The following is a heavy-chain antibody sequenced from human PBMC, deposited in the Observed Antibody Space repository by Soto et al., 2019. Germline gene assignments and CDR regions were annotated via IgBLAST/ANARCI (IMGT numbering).Heavy chain of an antibody. CDR2: VSYDEGNK. V-gene: IGHV3-30*18. J-gene: IGHJ4*02. Sequence: QVHLLESGGGVVQPGRSLRLSCVASGFTFSNFGIHWVRQAPGKGLEWLAVVSYDEGNKFYADSVRGRFTISRDNSKDTVDLQINSLRRDDTAMYFCAKVMTEYSGVAIDHWGQGTLVTVSS. CDR3: AKVMTEYSGVAIDH. D-gene: IGHD1-26*01. CDR1: GFTFSNFG.